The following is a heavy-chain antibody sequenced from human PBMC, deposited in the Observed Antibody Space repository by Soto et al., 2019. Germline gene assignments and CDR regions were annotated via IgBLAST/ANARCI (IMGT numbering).Heavy chain of an antibody. V-gene: IGHV4-59*08. CDR3: ARHNYGSGSTYFDY. CDR2: IYYGGST. Sequence: SETLSLTCTVSGCPISSYYWSWIRQPPGKGLEWIGYIYYGGSTCYNPSLKSRDTITVDTSKNQFSLKLNSMTAADTAVYYCARHNYGSGSTYFDYWGQGTLVTVS. J-gene: IGHJ4*02. CDR1: GCPISSYY. D-gene: IGHD3-10*01.